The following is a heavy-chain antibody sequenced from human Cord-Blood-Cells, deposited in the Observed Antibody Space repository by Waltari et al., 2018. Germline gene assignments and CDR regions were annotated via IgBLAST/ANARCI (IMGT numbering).Heavy chain of an antibody. CDR2: INAGNGNT. D-gene: IGHD3-3*01. CDR1: GYTLTSYA. Sequence: QVQLVQSGAEVKKPGASVKVSCKASGYTLTSYAMHWVRQAPGQRLEWMGWINAGNGNTKYSQKFQGRGTITSDTSASTAYMELSSLRSEDTAVYYCASLDWGGAFDIWGQGTMVTVSS. V-gene: IGHV1-3*01. CDR3: ASLDWGGAFDI. J-gene: IGHJ3*02.